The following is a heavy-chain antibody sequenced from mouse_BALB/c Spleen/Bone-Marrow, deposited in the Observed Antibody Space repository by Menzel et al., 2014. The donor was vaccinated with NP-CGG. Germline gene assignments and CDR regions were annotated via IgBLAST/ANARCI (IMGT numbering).Heavy chain of an antibody. J-gene: IGHJ1*01. Sequence: VQLQQSGAELVKPGASVKMSCKASGYTFTSYWMHWVKQRPGQGLEWIGVIDPSDSYTSYNQKFKGKATLTVDTSSSTAYMQLSSLTSEDSAVYYCAMGVRLYWYFDVWGAGTTVTVSS. CDR2: IDPSDSYT. CDR3: AMGVRLYWYFDV. D-gene: IGHD2-14*01. CDR1: GYTFTSYW. V-gene: IGHV1-59*01.